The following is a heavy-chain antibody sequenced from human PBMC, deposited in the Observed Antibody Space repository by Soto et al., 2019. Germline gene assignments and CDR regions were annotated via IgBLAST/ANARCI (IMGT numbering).Heavy chain of an antibody. J-gene: IGHJ6*02. CDR2: ISSSSSYI. CDR3: ARDLRCSSTSCYIKRGFFYYYYAMDV. Sequence: GGSLRLSCAASGFTFSSYSMNWVRQAPGKGLEWVSSISSSSSYIYYADSVKGRFTISRDNAKNSLYLQMNSLRAEDTAVYYCARDLRCSSTSCYIKRGFFYYYYAMDVWGQGTTVTVSS. CDR1: GFTFSSYS. V-gene: IGHV3-21*01. D-gene: IGHD2-2*01.